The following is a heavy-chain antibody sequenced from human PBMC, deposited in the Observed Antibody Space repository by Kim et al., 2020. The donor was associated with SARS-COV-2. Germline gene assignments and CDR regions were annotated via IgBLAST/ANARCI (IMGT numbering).Heavy chain of an antibody. D-gene: IGHD6-13*01. J-gene: IGHJ4*02. Sequence: YADSVKGRYTISRDNAKNSLYLQMNSLRGEDTAVYYCASFSTSAAASSGYWGQGTLVTVSS. CDR3: ASFSTSAAASSGY. V-gene: IGHV3-21*01.